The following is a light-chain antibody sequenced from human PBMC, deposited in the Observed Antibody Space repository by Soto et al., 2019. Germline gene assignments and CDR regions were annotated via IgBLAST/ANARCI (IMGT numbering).Light chain of an antibody. V-gene: IGKV3-11*01. Sequence: AGESVDFHLAWYQQKPGQAPRLLIYDACVRATGTPARFSGSGSGKAFTLTIISIAAEDFALYCCQQRCTWPTLADGTRLEI. J-gene: IGKJ5*01. CDR3: QQRCTWPT. CDR2: DAC. CDR1: ESVDFH.